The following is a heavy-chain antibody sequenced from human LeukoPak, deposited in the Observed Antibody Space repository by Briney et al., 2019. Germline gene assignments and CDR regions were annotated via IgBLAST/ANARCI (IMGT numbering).Heavy chain of an antibody. CDR2: IYYSGST. CDR3: ATYSGSYGSNY. V-gene: IGHV4-59*11. D-gene: IGHD1-26*01. J-gene: IGHJ4*02. CDR1: GGSISSHY. Sequence: SETLSLTCTVSGGSISSHYWSWIRQPPGKGLEWIGYIYYSGSTNYNPSLKSRVTISVDTSKNPFSLKLSSVTAADTAVYYCATYSGSYGSNYWGQGTLVTVSS.